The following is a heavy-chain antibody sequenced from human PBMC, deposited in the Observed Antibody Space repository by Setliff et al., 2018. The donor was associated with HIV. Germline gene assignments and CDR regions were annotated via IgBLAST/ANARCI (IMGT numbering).Heavy chain of an antibody. V-gene: IGHV3-23*01. CDR1: GFTFSNYA. Sequence: PGGSLRLSCAASGFTFSNYAMSWVRQAPGKGLEWVSTISGSGGSTYYADSVKGRFTISRDNSKNTLYLQMNSLRAEDTAVYYCARVANSRGYSYDFNSWGQGTLVTVSS. CDR2: ISGSGGST. D-gene: IGHD5-18*01. J-gene: IGHJ4*02. CDR3: ARVANSRGYSYDFNS.